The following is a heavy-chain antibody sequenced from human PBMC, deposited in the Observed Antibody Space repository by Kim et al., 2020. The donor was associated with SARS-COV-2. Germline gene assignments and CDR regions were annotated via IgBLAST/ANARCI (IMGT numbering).Heavy chain of an antibody. J-gene: IGHJ4*02. Sequence: GRDKNYIDSVKGRFTISRDNAKNSVYVKMNSLGGEDTVVYYGAKEHWGPEYWGQGILVTVSS. CDR3: AKEHWGPEY. V-gene: IGHV3-7*01. D-gene: IGHD7-27*01. CDR2: GRDK.